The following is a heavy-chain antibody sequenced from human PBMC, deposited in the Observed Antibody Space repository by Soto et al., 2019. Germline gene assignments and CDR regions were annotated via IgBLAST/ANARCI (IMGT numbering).Heavy chain of an antibody. D-gene: IGHD6-13*01. Sequence: SETLSLTCAVYGGSFSGYYWSWIRQPPGKGLEWIGEINHSGSTNYNPSLKSRVTISVDTSKNQVSLKLSSVTAADTAVYYCRCGSSWYYFDYWGQGTLVTVSS. V-gene: IGHV4-34*01. J-gene: IGHJ4*02. CDR1: GGSFSGYY. CDR3: RCGSSWYYFDY. CDR2: INHSGST.